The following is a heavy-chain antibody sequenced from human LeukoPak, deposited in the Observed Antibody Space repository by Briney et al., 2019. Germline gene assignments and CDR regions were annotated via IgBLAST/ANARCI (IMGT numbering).Heavy chain of an antibody. V-gene: IGHV3-30-3*01. D-gene: IGHD1-26*01. J-gene: IGHJ4*02. CDR2: ISYDGSNK. CDR1: GFTFSSYA. CDR3: ARESGSYCFDY. Sequence: GGSLRLSCAASGFTFSSYAMHWVRQAPGKGLEWVAVISYDGSNKYYADSVKGRFTISRDNSKNTLYLQMNSLRAEDTAVYYCARESGSYCFDYWGQGTLVTVSS.